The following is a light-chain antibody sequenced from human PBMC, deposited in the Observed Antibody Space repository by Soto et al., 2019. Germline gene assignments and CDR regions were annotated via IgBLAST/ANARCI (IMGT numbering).Light chain of an antibody. V-gene: IGKV1-39*01. J-gene: IGKJ4*01. CDR2: DAS. Sequence: DIQMTQSPSSLSASVGDRVTITCRASQRISTYLNWYQKKPGKAPKFLXYDASNLQSGVPSRFSGGGSGTDLTLTISSLQTEDFANYSCQQLASYPIGTFGGGTKVDIK. CDR1: QRISTY. CDR3: QQLASYPIGT.